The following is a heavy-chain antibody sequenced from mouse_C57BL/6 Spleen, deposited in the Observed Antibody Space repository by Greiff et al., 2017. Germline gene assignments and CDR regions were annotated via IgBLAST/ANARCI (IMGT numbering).Heavy chain of an antibody. Sequence: QVQLQQPGAELVRPGASVTLSCKASGYTFTDYEMHWVKQTPVHGLEWIGAIDPETGGTAYNQKFKGKAILTADKSSSTAYMELRSLTSEDSAVYYCTRDTTDWYFDVWGTGTTVAVAS. CDR3: TRDTTDWYFDV. J-gene: IGHJ1*03. D-gene: IGHD1-1*01. V-gene: IGHV1-15*01. CDR2: IDPETGGT. CDR1: GYTFTDYE.